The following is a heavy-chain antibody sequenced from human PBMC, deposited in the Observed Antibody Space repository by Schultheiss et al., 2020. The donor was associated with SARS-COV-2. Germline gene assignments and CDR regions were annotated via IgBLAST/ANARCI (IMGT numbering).Heavy chain of an antibody. Sequence: SVKVSCKASGGTFSSYAISWVRQAPGQGLEWMGGIIPIFGTANYAQKFQGRVTITADDSTNTAYMELSSLISEDSAVYYCARGFGEYYYYGMDVWGQGTTVTVSS. J-gene: IGHJ6*02. D-gene: IGHD3-16*01. CDR2: IIPIFGTA. CDR3: ARGFGEYYYYGMDV. V-gene: IGHV1-69*13. CDR1: GGTFSSYA.